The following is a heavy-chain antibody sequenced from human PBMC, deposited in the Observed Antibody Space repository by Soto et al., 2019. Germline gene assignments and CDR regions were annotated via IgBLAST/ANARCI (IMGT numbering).Heavy chain of an antibody. J-gene: IGHJ6*02. CDR1: GFTFSAYD. D-gene: IGHD2-15*01. CDR3: ARAYSGRLPRREDYYSAMDV. V-gene: IGHV3-13*05. CDR2: IGAADDP. Sequence: VQLVESGGGVVQPGESLRLSCAASGFTFSAYDMHWVRQTTGKGLEWVSAIGAADDPYYLGSVKGRFTISRENAQNSLYLQMNSLRGEDTAVYYCARAYSGRLPRREDYYSAMDVWGQGTTVTVSS.